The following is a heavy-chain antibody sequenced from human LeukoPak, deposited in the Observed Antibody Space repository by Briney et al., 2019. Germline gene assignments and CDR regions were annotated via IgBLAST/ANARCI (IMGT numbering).Heavy chain of an antibody. Sequence: GGSLRLSCVASGFTVSTNHMNWVRQGPGRGLEWVSVIHNGGSTYYADSVKGRFTISRDNSKNTLYLQLNSLRVEDTAVYYCATSIVGFTYDEHFQHWGQGTLVTVSS. J-gene: IGHJ1*01. V-gene: IGHV3-53*01. CDR1: GFTVSTNH. CDR2: IHNGGST. CDR3: ATSIVGFTYDEHFQH. D-gene: IGHD1-26*01.